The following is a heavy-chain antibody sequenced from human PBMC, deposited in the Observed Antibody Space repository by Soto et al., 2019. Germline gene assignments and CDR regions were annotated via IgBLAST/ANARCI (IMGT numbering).Heavy chain of an antibody. CDR1: GFTFNNYW. V-gene: IGHV3-74*01. Sequence: EVQLVESGGGLVQPGGSLRLSCAASGFTFNNYWMHWVRQVPGKGLVWVSRINSDGTSTTYADSVKGRFTISRDNAKNTLYLQMNRLRAEDTAVYYCASHHCRGGSCYGGDAFDIWGQGTMVTVSS. CDR2: INSDGTST. J-gene: IGHJ3*02. D-gene: IGHD2-15*01. CDR3: ASHHCRGGSCYGGDAFDI.